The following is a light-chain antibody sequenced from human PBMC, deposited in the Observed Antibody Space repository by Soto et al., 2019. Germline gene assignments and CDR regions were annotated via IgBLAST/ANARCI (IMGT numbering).Light chain of an antibody. Sequence: DIQMTQSPSSLSASVGDRVTITCQASQDIGYYLSWYQQKPGKPPKVLIYDAANLETGAPSRFSGSGSGTDFTFTISSLQPEDIATYYCQHYENLPLTFGGGTKVEIK. CDR1: QDIGYY. CDR3: QHYENLPLT. V-gene: IGKV1-33*01. J-gene: IGKJ4*01. CDR2: DAA.